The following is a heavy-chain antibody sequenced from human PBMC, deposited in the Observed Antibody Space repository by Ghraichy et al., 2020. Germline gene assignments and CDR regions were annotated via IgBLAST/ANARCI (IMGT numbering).Heavy chain of an antibody. V-gene: IGHV3-30*02. Sequence: GGSLRLSCAASGFIFDNYGMHWVRQAPGKGLEWVAFIRYNGDTRYYVGSVKGRFTISRDNSKNTLYLQMNSLRADDTAVYYCANLAYSRSSGSHDYYYMGVWGKGTTVTFSS. CDR1: GFIFDNYG. CDR2: IRYNGDTR. J-gene: IGHJ6*03. CDR3: ANLAYSRSSGSHDYYYMGV. D-gene: IGHD6-6*01.